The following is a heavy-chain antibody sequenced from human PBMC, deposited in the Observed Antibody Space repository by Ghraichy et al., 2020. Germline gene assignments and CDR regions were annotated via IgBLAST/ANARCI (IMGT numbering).Heavy chain of an antibody. CDR2: ISGSGGST. CDR1: GFTFSSYA. V-gene: IGHV3-23*01. J-gene: IGHJ4*02. D-gene: IGHD3-10*01. CDR3: AKGDGFGEVFPLNVFDY. Sequence: GGSLRLSCAASGFTFSSYAMSWVRQAPGKGLEWVSAISGSGGSTYYADSVKGRFTISRDNSKNTLYLQMNSLRAEDTAVYYCAKGDGFGEVFPLNVFDYWGQGSLVTVSS.